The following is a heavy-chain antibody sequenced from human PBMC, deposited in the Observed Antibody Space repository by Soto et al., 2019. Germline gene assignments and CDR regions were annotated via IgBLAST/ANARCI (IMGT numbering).Heavy chain of an antibody. CDR1: GYTFTSYD. V-gene: IGHV1-8*01. Sequence: ASVKVSCKASGYTFTSYDINWVRQATGQGLEWMGWMNPNSGNTGYAQKFQGRVTMTRNTSISTAYMELSSLRSEDTAVYYCAREGGPYYYDSSGYRGVYYYYGMDVWGQGTTVTVSS. D-gene: IGHD3-22*01. CDR3: AREGGPYYYDSSGYRGVYYYYGMDV. J-gene: IGHJ6*02. CDR2: MNPNSGNT.